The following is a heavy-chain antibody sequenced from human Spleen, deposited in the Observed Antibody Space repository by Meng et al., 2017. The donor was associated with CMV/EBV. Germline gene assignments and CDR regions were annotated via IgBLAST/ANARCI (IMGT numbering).Heavy chain of an antibody. CDR2: INPNSGGT. Sequence: ASVKVSCKASGYTFTGYYMHWVRQAPGQGLEWMGWINPNSGGTNFAQRFQGRVTMTRDTSISTAYMELSRLRSDDTAVYYCARDIVVVPAAIPYGMDVWGQGTTVTVSS. V-gene: IGHV1-2*02. CDR3: ARDIVVVPAAIPYGMDV. CDR1: GYTFTGYY. J-gene: IGHJ6*02. D-gene: IGHD2-2*02.